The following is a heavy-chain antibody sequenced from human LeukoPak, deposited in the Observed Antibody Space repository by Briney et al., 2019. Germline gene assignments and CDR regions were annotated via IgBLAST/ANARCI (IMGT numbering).Heavy chain of an antibody. CDR1: GFTFSDHY. CDR2: IRDKANSYTT. Sequence: GGSLRLSCAASGFTFSDHYMDWVRQAPGKGLEWVGRIRDKANSYTTDYAASVKGRFTISRDDLKNSVYLQMNSLKTEDTAVYYCATVKVTGDYFDYWGRGTLVTVSS. CDR3: ATVKVTGDYFDY. V-gene: IGHV3-72*01. D-gene: IGHD1-14*01. J-gene: IGHJ4*02.